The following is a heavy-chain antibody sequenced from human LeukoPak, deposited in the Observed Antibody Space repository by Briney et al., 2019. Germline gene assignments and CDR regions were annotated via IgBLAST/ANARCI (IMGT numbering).Heavy chain of an antibody. Sequence: ASVKVSCKASGYTFTSYYMHWVRQAPGQGLEWMGWISVYNGNTNYAQKFQGRVTMTTDTSTSTAYMELRSLRSDDTAVYYCARDRAAASNWFDPWGQGTLVTVSS. J-gene: IGHJ5*02. CDR2: ISVYNGNT. CDR3: ARDRAAASNWFDP. D-gene: IGHD6-13*01. CDR1: GYTFTSYY. V-gene: IGHV1-18*04.